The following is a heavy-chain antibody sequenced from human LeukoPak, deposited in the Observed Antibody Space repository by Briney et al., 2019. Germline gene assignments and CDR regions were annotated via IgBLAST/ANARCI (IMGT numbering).Heavy chain of an antibody. CDR2: ISAYNGNT. Sequence: GASVKVSCKASGYTFTSYGISWVRQAPGQGLEWMGWISAYNGNTNYAQKLQGRVTMTTDTSTSTAYMELRSLRSDDTAVYYCAGLGYCSSTSCSGPSDYWGQGTLVTVSS. V-gene: IGHV1-18*01. CDR3: AGLGYCSSTSCSGPSDY. J-gene: IGHJ4*02. D-gene: IGHD2-2*01. CDR1: GYTFTSYG.